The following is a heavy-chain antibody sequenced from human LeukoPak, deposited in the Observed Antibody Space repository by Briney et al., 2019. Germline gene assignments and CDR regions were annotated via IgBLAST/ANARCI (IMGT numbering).Heavy chain of an antibody. CDR2: INHSGST. J-gene: IGHJ4*02. CDR1: GGSFSGYY. CDR3: ARHRFGGSGYFDY. Sequence: ASETLSLTCAVYGGSFSGYYWSWIRQPPGKGLEWIGEINHSGSTNYNPSLKSRVTISVDTSKNQFSLKLSSVTAADTAVYYCARHRFGGSGYFDYWGLGTLVTVSS. D-gene: IGHD3-16*01. V-gene: IGHV4-34*01.